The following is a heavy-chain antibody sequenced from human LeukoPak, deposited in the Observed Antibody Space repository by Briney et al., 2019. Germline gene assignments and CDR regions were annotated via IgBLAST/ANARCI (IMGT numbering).Heavy chain of an antibody. CDR2: IYSSGST. Sequence: SETLSLTCCVSGGSISSYYWNWIRRPAGKGLEWIGRIYSSGSTNYKPSLKSRVTMSVDTSKNQFSLNLSPVTAADTAVYYCARAAMSSYYYDYMDVWGKGTTVTVSS. CDR3: ARAAMSSYYYDYMDV. V-gene: IGHV4-4*07. J-gene: IGHJ6*03. CDR1: GGSISSYY.